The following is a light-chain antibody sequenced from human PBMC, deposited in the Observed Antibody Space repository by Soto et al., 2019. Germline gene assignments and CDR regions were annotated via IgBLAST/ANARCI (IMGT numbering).Light chain of an antibody. Sequence: SYELTQPPSVSVAPGQTARIHCGGNNIGSKGVHWYQQSPGLAPVLVVYDDRDRPSGIPERFSGSNSGNTATLTISRVEAGDEADYYCQVWDSSSDHVVFGGGTKLTGL. CDR3: QVWDSSSDHVV. CDR2: DDR. J-gene: IGLJ2*01. CDR1: NIGSKG. V-gene: IGLV3-21*02.